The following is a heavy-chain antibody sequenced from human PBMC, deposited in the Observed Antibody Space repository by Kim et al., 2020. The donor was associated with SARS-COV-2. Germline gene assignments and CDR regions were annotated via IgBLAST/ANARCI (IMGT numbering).Heavy chain of an antibody. CDR3: ARSKGGTYYYDSSGYSEFDY. CDR1: GGSISSGGYY. Sequence: SETLSLTCTVSGGSISSGGYYWSWIRQHPGKGLEWIGYIYYSGSTYYNPSLKSRVTISVDTSKNQFSLKLSSVTAADTAVYYCARSKGGTYYYDSSGYSEFDYWGQGTLVTVSS. D-gene: IGHD3-22*01. V-gene: IGHV4-31*03. J-gene: IGHJ4*02. CDR2: IYYSGST.